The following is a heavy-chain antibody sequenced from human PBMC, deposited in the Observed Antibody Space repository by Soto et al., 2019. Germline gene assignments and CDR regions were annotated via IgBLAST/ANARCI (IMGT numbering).Heavy chain of an antibody. Sequence: SEALSLTCTVSGGSDSSGSYHWTWIRQPPGKGLEWIGYIYYSGSTNYNPSLKSRVTISVDTSKNQFSLKLSSVTAADTAVYYCARQKGDGYLYDAFDIWGQGTMVTVSS. CDR3: ARQKGDGYLYDAFDI. CDR2: IYYSGST. J-gene: IGHJ3*02. D-gene: IGHD5-12*01. V-gene: IGHV4-61*01. CDR1: GGSDSSGSYH.